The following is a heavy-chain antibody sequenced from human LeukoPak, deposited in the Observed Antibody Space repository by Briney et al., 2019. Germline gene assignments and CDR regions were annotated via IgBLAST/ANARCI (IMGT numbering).Heavy chain of an antibody. CDR2: IYCSGST. V-gene: IGHV4-59*08. CDR3: ARLRTIAVAGDYFDY. Sequence: SETLSLTRTVSGGSISSYYWSWIRQPPGKGLEWIGYIYCSGSTNYNPSLKSRVTISVDTSKNQFSLKLSSVTAADTAVYYCARLRTIAVAGDYFDYWGQGTLVTVSS. CDR1: GGSISSYY. D-gene: IGHD6-19*01. J-gene: IGHJ4*02.